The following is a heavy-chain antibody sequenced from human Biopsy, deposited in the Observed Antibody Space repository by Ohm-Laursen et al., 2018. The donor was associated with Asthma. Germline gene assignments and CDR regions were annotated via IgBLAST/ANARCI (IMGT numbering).Heavy chain of an antibody. J-gene: IGHJ4*02. CDR2: IYSGGGT. V-gene: IGHV3-66*02. CDR1: GFSFRDYY. CDR3: AREGVAGTHIED. D-gene: IGHD6-19*01. Sequence: SLRLSCTASGFSFRDYYMTWMRQSPGKGLEWVSVIYSGGGTYYADSVQGRVTISRDNSKNTLSLQMNSLTAEDTAVYYCAREGVAGTHIEDWGQGTLVTVSS.